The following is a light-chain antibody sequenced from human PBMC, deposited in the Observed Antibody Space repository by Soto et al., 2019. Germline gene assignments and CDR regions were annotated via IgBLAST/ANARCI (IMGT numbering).Light chain of an antibody. V-gene: IGLV2-18*02. CDR2: EVS. Sequence: QSALTQPPSVSGSPGQSVTISCTGTSSDVGSYNRVSWYQQPPGAAPKLMIYEVSNRPSGVPDRFSGSKSGNTASLTISGLQAEEEADYYCNSYTGSSTYVFGTGTQLTVL. CDR3: NSYTGSSTYV. CDR1: SSDVGSYNR. J-gene: IGLJ1*01.